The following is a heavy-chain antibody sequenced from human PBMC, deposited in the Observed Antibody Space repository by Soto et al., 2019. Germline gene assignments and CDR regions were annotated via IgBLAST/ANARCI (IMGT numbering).Heavy chain of an antibody. CDR3: ARRIGVVLYDFDF. V-gene: IGHV4-39*01. CDR2: IYTGGST. Sequence: SETLSLTCTVSGGSISSSDYYWGWIRQSPGQGLEWIGSIYTGGSTNYNPSLRSRVTISVDTSKNQFSLKLTSVTAADTAVYYCARRIGVVLYDFDFWGQGTLVTVSS. J-gene: IGHJ4*02. D-gene: IGHD6-6*01. CDR1: GGSISSSDYY.